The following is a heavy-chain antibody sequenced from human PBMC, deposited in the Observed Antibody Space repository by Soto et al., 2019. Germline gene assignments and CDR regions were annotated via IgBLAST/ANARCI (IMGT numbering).Heavy chain of an antibody. CDR2: IYYSGST. Sequence: SETLSLTCTVSGGSISSGDYYWSWIRQPPGKGLEWIGYIYYSGSTYYNPSLKSRVTISVDTSKNQFSLKLSSVTAADTAVYYCAREFLDFWSGYSHGEKNDAFDIWGQGTMVTVS. J-gene: IGHJ3*02. D-gene: IGHD3-3*01. CDR3: AREFLDFWSGYSHGEKNDAFDI. V-gene: IGHV4-30-4*01. CDR1: GGSISSGDYY.